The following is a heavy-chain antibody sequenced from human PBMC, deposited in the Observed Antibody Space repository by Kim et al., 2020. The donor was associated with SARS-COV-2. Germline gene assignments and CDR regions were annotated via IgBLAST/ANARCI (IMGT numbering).Heavy chain of an antibody. CDR3: VRHNYGFTFDT. Sequence: SETLSLTCAVSGDSITSGTWWCWVRPPPGRGLEWIGEVFHTGGATYSPSLKSRVTMSPEKSKNQFSLSLRSVTAADTAVYYCVRHNYGFTFDTWGQGISVTVSS. D-gene: IGHD3-16*01. CDR2: VFHTGGA. J-gene: IGHJ5*02. V-gene: IGHV4-4*02. CDR1: GDSITSGTW.